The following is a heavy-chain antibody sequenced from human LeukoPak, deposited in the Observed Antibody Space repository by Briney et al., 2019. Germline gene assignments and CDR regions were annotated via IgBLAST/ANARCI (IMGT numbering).Heavy chain of an antibody. CDR1: GFTFSSYA. CDR3: ARGYSSSWYDLYYFDY. CDR2: ISGSGGST. D-gene: IGHD6-13*01. Sequence: GGSLRLSCAASGFTFSSYAMSWVRQAPGKGLEWVSAISGSGGSTYYADSVKGRFTISRDNSKNTLYLQMNSLRAEDTAVYYCARGYSSSWYDLYYFDYWGQGTLVTVSS. J-gene: IGHJ4*02. V-gene: IGHV3-23*01.